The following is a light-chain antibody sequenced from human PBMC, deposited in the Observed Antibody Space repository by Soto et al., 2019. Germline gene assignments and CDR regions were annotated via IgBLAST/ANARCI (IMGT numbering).Light chain of an antibody. CDR1: QRISVSY. Sequence: VLHQSPGTLSVSPGEGATLSCRASQRISVSYLAWYQQKPGQAPRLLLDGSSNRATGIPDRFSGSGSETDFTLTISSLEPEDFAVYYCQQYGGSPWTFGQGTKLEIK. V-gene: IGKV3-20*01. CDR2: GSS. CDR3: QQYGGSPWT. J-gene: IGKJ1*01.